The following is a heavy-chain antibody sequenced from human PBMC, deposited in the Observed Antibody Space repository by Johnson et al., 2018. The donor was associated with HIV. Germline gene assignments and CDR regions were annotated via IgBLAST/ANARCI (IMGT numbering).Heavy chain of an antibody. Sequence: QVQLVESGGGVVQPGGSLRLSCAASGFTFRNYSMHWVRQAPGKGLEWVAFIRSDGSNKSYADSVRGRFTISRDNSKNSLSLQMNTLRAEDTAVYYCARGLAADAFDIWGQGTMVTVSS. CDR3: ARGLAADAFDI. J-gene: IGHJ3*02. CDR1: GFTFRNYS. D-gene: IGHD6-13*01. CDR2: IRSDGSNK. V-gene: IGHV3-30*02.